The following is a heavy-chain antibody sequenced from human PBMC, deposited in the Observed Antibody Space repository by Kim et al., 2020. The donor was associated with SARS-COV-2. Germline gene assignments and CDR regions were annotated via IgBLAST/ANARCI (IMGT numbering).Heavy chain of an antibody. J-gene: IGHJ6*02. CDR1: GFTFSDYY. CDR3: AREWGFDDYIGIRGYYGMDV. V-gene: IGHV3-11*01. CDR2: ISSSGSTI. Sequence: GGSLRLSCAASGFTFSDYYMSWIRQAPGKGLEWVSYISSSGSTIYYADSVKGRFTISRDNAKNSLYLQMNSLRAEDTAVYYCAREWGFDDYIGIRGYYGMDVWGQGTTVTVSS. D-gene: IGHD3-10*01.